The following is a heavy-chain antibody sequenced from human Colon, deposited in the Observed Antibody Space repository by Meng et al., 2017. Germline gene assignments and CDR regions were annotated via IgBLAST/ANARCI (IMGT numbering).Heavy chain of an antibody. J-gene: IGHJ4*02. CDR3: VRQGMTSYSWGY. V-gene: IGHV4-4*02. CDR2: ISQSGTT. CDR1: SGSISSRNW. Sequence: QVQLRGSGPGPVKPSGTLSLTCAFFSGSISSRNWWSWVRQPPGKGLEWIGEISQSGTTYYNPSLKSRVTITGDWSKNQFSLNLNSVTAADTALYYCVRQGMTSYSWGYWGQGTLVTVSS. D-gene: IGHD3-9*01.